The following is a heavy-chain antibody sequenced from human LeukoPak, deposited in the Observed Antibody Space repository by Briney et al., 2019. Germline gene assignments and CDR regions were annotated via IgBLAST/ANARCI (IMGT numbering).Heavy chain of an antibody. CDR1: GGTISSYY. CDR2: TSHSGST. V-gene: IGHV4-59*01. Sequence: KASETLSLTCTVSGGTISSYYWSWIRQPPGRGLEWIGYTSHSGSTNYKPSLKSRVSISVDTSKNQFSLKLTSVTAADTAMYYCARGYYDAKGDSNPFDIWGQGTMVTVSS. CDR3: ARGYYDAKGDSNPFDI. D-gene: IGHD4/OR15-4a*01. J-gene: IGHJ3*02.